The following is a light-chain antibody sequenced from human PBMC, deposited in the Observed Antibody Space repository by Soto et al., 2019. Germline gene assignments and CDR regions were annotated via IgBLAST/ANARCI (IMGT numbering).Light chain of an antibody. CDR1: QSITDW. CDR3: QYWDDYSWT. J-gene: IGKJ1*01. Sequence: DIQMTQSPSTLSASVGDRVTITCRASQSITDWLAWYQQKPGKAPKFQIYKASNLEGGVPSRFSGSGSGTEFTLTISSVQPDDFATYYCQYWDDYSWTFGQGTKVEIK. CDR2: KAS. V-gene: IGKV1-5*03.